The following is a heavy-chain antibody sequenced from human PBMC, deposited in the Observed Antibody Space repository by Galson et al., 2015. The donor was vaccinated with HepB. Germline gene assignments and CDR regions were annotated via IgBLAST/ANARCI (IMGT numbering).Heavy chain of an antibody. CDR3: AKAPMRQQLVDYFDY. D-gene: IGHD6-13*01. Sequence: SLRLSCAASGFTFSSYAMSWVRQAPGKGLEWVSAISGSGGSTYYADSVKGRFTISRDNSKNTLYLQMNSLRAEDTAVYYCAKAPMRQQLVDYFDYWGQGTLVTVSS. V-gene: IGHV3-23*01. CDR2: ISGSGGST. CDR1: GFTFSSYA. J-gene: IGHJ4*02.